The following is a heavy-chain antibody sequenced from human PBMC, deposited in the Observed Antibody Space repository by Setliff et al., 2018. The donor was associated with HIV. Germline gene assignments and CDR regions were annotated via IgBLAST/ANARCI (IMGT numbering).Heavy chain of an antibody. Sequence: PSETLSLTCAVSGDSIGTYSWHWLRQPPGKGLEWIGYIYGSGSTGYNPSLTSRVTMSTDTPNNRFALKLTSVTAADTAVYYCARQFFDGSGYHLQYFQPWGQGTLVTVSS. CDR2: IYGSGST. V-gene: IGHV4-59*08. D-gene: IGHD3-3*01. CDR3: ARQFFDGSGYHLQYFQP. CDR1: GDSIGTYS. J-gene: IGHJ1*01.